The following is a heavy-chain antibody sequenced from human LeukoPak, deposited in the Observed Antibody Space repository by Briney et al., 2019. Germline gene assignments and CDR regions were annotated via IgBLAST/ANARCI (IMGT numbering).Heavy chain of an antibody. CDR2: IKVYGDTT. CDR3: ARESPSTFYFDY. Sequence: ASVTVSCTASGNTFTNFHIHWVRQAPGQGLEYMGIIKVYGDTTIYAQRFQGRITMTRDTSTSTVYMELSSLNSEDTAVYYCARESPSTFYFDYWGQGTLVTVSS. V-gene: IGHV1-46*01. D-gene: IGHD1-1*01. CDR1: GNTFTNFH. J-gene: IGHJ4*02.